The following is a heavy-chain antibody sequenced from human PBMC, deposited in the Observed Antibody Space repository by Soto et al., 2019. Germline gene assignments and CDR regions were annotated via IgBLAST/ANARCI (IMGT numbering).Heavy chain of an antibody. CDR1: GGTFSSYA. J-gene: IGHJ6*02. Sequence: QVQLVQSGAEVKKPGSSVKVSCKASGGTFSSYAISWLRQPPGQGLGWMGGIIPIFGTANYPQKFQGRVTITADESTSTAYMELSSLRSEDTAVYYCARHPGGRGYYYGMDVWGQGTTVTVSS. CDR2: IIPIFGTA. V-gene: IGHV1-69*12. CDR3: ARHPGGRGYYYGMDV. D-gene: IGHD2-15*01.